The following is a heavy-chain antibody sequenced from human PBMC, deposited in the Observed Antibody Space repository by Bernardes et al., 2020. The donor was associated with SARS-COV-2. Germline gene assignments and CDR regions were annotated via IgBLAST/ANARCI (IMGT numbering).Heavy chain of an antibody. V-gene: IGHV3-74*01. CDR2: INEHGSIT. Sequence: GGSLRLSCVVSGFTFSRYWMHWVRQVPGKGLVWVSRINEHGSITNYVDSVMGRFTISRDNSKNTLNLQMNSLRTEDTAIYYCARVRSYFDSSGLRGFDMWGQGTKVVVSA. J-gene: IGHJ3*02. D-gene: IGHD3-22*01. CDR3: ARVRSYFDSSGLRGFDM. CDR1: GFTFSRYW.